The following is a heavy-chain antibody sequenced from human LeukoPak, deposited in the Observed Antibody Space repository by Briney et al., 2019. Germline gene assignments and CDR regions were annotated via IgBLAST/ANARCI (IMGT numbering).Heavy chain of an antibody. CDR2: INPNSGGT. D-gene: IGHD3-10*01. CDR3: ANTVYGSGSYPTVYFDY. Sequence: ASVKVSCKASGYTFTGYYMHWVRQAPGQGLEWMGWINPNSGGTKYAQKFQGRVTMTRDTSISTAYMELSRLSSDDTAVYYCANTVYGSGSYPTVYFDYWGQGTLVTVSS. V-gene: IGHV1-2*02. J-gene: IGHJ4*02. CDR1: GYTFTGYY.